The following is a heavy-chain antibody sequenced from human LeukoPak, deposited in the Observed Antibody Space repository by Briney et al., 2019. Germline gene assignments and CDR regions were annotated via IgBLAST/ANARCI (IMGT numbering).Heavy chain of an antibody. CDR2: INPNSGGT. V-gene: IGHV1-2*02. CDR1: GYTFTSYY. D-gene: IGHD2-15*01. CDR3: AIFSYLYCSGGSCLAHDAFDI. J-gene: IGHJ3*02. Sequence: ASVKVSCKASGYTFTSYYMHWVRQAPGQGLEWMGWINPNSGGTNYAQKFQGRVTMTRDTSISTAYMELSRLRSDDTAVYYCAIFSYLYCSGGSCLAHDAFDIWGQGTMVTVSS.